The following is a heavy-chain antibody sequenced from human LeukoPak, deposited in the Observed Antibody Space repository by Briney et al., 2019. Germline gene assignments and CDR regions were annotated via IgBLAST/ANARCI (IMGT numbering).Heavy chain of an antibody. CDR1: GYTFTGYY. CDR2: INPNSGGT. V-gene: IGHV1-2*02. CDR3: AKGPYGSGSKYYYYYYMDV. Sequence: ASVKVSCKASGYTFTGYYMHWVRQAPGQGLEWMGWINPNSGGTNYAQKFQGRVTMTRDTSISTAYMELSRLRSDDTAVYYCAKGPYGSGSKYYYYYYMDVWGKGTTVTVSS. J-gene: IGHJ6*03. D-gene: IGHD3-10*01.